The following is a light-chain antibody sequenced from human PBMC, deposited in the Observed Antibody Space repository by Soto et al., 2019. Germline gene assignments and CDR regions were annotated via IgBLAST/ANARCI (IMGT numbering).Light chain of an antibody. CDR2: DAS. J-gene: IGKJ1*01. V-gene: IGKV3-15*01. CDR1: QSVSSN. CDR3: QQYDDWPET. Sequence: KVMTQSPATLSVSPGDRATLSCRASQSVSSNLAWYQQKPGQAPRLLIYDASTRATGIPARFSGSGSGTEFTLTISSLQSEDLAVYYCQQYDDWPETFGQGTKVEIK.